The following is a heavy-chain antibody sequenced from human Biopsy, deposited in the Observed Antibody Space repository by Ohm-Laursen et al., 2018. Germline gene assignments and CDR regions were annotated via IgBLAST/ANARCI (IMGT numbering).Heavy chain of an antibody. CDR3: ARGRRHCSGACSRWYFDL. CDR2: INPKSGDT. D-gene: IGHD2-21*02. CDR1: GSTFTAFS. V-gene: IGHV1-2*02. Sequence: ASVKVSCKASGSTFTAFSVHWLRQAPGQGLEWMGWINPKSGDTDYPQNFQGRVSMTRDTSISTAYMDLSRLRSDDTAVYYCARGRRHCSGACSRWYFDLWGRGTLVTVSS. J-gene: IGHJ2*01.